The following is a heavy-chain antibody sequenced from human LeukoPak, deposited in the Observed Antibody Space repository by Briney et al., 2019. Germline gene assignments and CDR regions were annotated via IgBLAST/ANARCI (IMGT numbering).Heavy chain of an antibody. Sequence: SETLSLTCTVSGGSISSYYWSWIRQPPGKGLEWIGYIYTSGSTNYNPSLKSRVTISVDTSKNQFSLKLSSVTAADTAVYYCARLVVPAAPFDYWGQGTQVTVSS. CDR2: IYTSGST. J-gene: IGHJ4*02. D-gene: IGHD2-2*01. V-gene: IGHV4-4*09. CDR1: GGSISSYY. CDR3: ARLVVPAAPFDY.